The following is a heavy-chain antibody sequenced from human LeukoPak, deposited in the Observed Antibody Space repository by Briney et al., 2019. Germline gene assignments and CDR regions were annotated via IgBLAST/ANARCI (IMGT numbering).Heavy chain of an antibody. CDR1: GGSISSYY. Sequence: SETLSLTGTVSGGSISSYYWSWIRQPAGKGLEWIGRIYTSGSTNYNPSLKSRVTMSVDTSKNQFSLKLSSVTAADTAVYYCARDTDYPYYYGMDVWGQGTTVTVSS. J-gene: IGHJ6*02. V-gene: IGHV4-4*07. CDR2: IYTSGST. CDR3: ARDTDYPYYYGMDV. D-gene: IGHD4-11*01.